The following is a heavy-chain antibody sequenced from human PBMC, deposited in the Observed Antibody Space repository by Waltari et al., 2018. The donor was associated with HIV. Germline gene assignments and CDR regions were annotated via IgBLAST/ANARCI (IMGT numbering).Heavy chain of an antibody. J-gene: IGHJ6*02. CDR2: INPNSGGT. D-gene: IGHD6-13*01. Sequence: QVQLVQSGAEVKKPGASVKVSCKASGYTFTGYYMHWVRQAPGQGLEWMGWINPNSGGTNYAQKFQGWVTMTRDTSISTAYMELSRLRSDDTAVYYCARASIAAAGIIGMDVWGQGTTVTVSS. CDR1: GYTFTGYY. CDR3: ARASIAAAGIIGMDV. V-gene: IGHV1-2*04.